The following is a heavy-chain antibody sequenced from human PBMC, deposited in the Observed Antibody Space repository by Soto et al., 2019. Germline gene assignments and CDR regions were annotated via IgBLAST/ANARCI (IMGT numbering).Heavy chain of an antibody. D-gene: IGHD2-2*01. V-gene: IGHV4-30-4*01. Sequence: QVQLRESGPGLVKPSQTLSLTCTVSGGSLSSGNYYWSWIRQPPGKGLEWIGYIDYSGNTFYNPSLKCRLTVSVDTSRNQFSLRLGSVTAADTAVYYCARYCSSTSCLNFDYWGRGTLVTVSS. J-gene: IGHJ4*02. CDR3: ARYCSSTSCLNFDY. CDR1: GGSLSSGNYY. CDR2: IDYSGNT.